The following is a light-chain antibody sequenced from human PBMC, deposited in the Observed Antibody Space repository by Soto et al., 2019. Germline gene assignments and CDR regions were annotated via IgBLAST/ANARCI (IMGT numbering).Light chain of an antibody. CDR2: GTS. V-gene: IGKV3-20*01. CDR3: QQYGSSIT. CDR1: QSINNK. J-gene: IGKJ5*01. Sequence: EIVMTHSPATLSVSPGDRVTLSCRASQSINNKVAWYQQKPGQAPRLLIYGTSSRATGIPDRFSGSGSGTDFTLTISRLEPEDFAVFYCQQYGSSITFGQGTRLEIK.